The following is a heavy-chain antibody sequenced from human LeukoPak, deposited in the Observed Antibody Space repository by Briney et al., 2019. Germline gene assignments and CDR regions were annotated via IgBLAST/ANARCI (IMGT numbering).Heavy chain of an antibody. J-gene: IGHJ4*02. CDR2: MSSSGTTN. V-gene: IGHV3-11*01. CDR3: ARDRTLYCSSTSCQYYFDY. D-gene: IGHD2-2*01. Sequence: GGSLRLSCVASGFTFSDYYMSWTRQAPGKGLEWISYMSSSGTTNYYADSVKGRFTISRDNAKNSLYLQMDSLRAVDTAVYHCARDRTLYCSSTSCQYYFDYWGQGTLVTVSS. CDR1: GFTFSDYY.